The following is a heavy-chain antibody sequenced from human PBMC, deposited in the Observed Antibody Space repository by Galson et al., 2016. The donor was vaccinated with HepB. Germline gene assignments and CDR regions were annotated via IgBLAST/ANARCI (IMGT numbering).Heavy chain of an antibody. V-gene: IGHV3-23*01. CDR3: AGVPSGKRLDY. CDR1: GFIFSRYA. D-gene: IGHD2-2*01. J-gene: IGHJ4*02. Sequence: SLRLSCAASGFIFSRYAMTWVRQAPGKGPEWVSSFGDGGDIYSADSLKGRFTISRDNSRNTLYLQMNSLRADDTAVYYCAGVPSGKRLDYWGQGTLVTVSS. CDR2: FGDGGDI.